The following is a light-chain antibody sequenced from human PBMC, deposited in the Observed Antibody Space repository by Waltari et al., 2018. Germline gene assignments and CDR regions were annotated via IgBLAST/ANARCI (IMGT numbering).Light chain of an antibody. CDR1: QSISHW. J-gene: IGKJ4*01. CDR2: KAS. Sequence: DIQMTQSPSTLSASVGDRVTITCRASQSISHWLSWYQQKPGKAPKLLISKASSLEKEVPSRFIGSGSGTEFTLTITNLQPDDFATFYCQRYDDYPPTLGGGTKVEIK. V-gene: IGKV1-5*03. CDR3: QRYDDYPPT.